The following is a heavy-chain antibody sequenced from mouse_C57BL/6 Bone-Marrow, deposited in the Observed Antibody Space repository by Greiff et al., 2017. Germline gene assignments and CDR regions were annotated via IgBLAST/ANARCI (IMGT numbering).Heavy chain of an antibody. J-gene: IGHJ4*01. CDR1: GFTFSDYY. CDR3: ARHPLYYYCSMDY. D-gene: IGHD1-1*01. CDR2: LSNGGGST. Sequence: EVKLVESGGGLVQPGGSLKLSCAASGFTFSDYYMYWVRQTPEKRLEWVAYLSNGGGSTYYPDTVKGRFTISRDNAKNTLYLQMSRLKSEDTAMYYGARHPLYYYCSMDYWGQGTSVTVSS. V-gene: IGHV5-12*01.